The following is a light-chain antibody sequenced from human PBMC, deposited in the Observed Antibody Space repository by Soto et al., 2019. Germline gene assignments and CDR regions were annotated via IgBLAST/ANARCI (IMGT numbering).Light chain of an antibody. J-gene: IGKJ1*01. CDR2: DAS. V-gene: IGKV3-20*01. CDR1: QSISGRY. Sequence: PGERASLSCRASQSISGRYLAWYQQKPGQAPRLLIYDASSRATGIPDRFSGSGSGTDFTLTISRLEPEDFVVYYCQQYGSSPRTFGQGTKVDIK. CDR3: QQYGSSPRT.